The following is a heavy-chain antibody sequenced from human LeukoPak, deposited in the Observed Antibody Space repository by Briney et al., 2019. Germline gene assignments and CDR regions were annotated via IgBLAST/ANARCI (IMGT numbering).Heavy chain of an antibody. CDR1: GFTFSSYW. CDR3: ASQFYGGTHLPLAY. CDR2: LYSAGNT. D-gene: IGHD4-23*01. Sequence: SGGSLRLSCAASGFTFSSYWMRWVRQAPGKGLEWVSLLYSAGNTFYADSVKGRFTISRDNSKNTFFLQMNSLRAEDTAVYYCASQFYGGTHLPLAYWGQGTLVTVSS. V-gene: IGHV3-66*04. J-gene: IGHJ4*02.